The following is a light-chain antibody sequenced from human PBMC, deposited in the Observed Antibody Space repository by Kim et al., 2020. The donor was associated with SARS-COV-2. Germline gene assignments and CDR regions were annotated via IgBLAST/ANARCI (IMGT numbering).Light chain of an antibody. V-gene: IGLV3-1*01. CDR1: NSGDKY. CDR2: LDS. CDR3: QAWDCITVV. J-gene: IGLJ2*01. Sequence: SYELTQPPSVSVSPGQTASITCSGDNSGDKYACWYQQKPGQSPVPVIYLDSKRPSGIPERFSCSHSGTTATLTISGTQAMDEADYYCQAWDCITVV.